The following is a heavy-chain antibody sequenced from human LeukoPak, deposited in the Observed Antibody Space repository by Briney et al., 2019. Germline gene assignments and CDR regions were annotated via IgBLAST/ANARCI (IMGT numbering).Heavy chain of an antibody. D-gene: IGHD3-3*01. V-gene: IGHV4-39*01. Sequence: SETLSLTCTVSGGSISSSSYYWGWIRQPPGKGLEWIGSIYYSGSTYYNPSLKSRVTISVDTSKNQFSLKLSSVTAADMAVYYCARIWPGEDFWSGSYYYYYMDVWGKGTTVTVSS. J-gene: IGHJ6*03. CDR1: GGSISSSSYY. CDR2: IYYSGST. CDR3: ARIWPGEDFWSGSYYYYYMDV.